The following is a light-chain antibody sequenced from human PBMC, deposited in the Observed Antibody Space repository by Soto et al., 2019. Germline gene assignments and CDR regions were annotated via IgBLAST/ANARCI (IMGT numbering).Light chain of an antibody. CDR2: DVS. CDR3: QQYKSYSRT. CDR1: QSVSSY. J-gene: IGKJ1*01. V-gene: IGKV3-11*01. Sequence: ELVLTQSPATLSLSPGERATLSCRASQSVSSYLAWSQQKPGQAPRLLIYDVSNRDTGIPDRVSGRGSGTEVTLTITSLQTDDFATYYCQQYKSYSRTFGQGTKVDIK.